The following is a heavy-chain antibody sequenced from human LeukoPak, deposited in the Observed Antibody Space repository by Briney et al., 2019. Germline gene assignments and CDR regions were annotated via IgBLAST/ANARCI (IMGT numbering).Heavy chain of an antibody. CDR1: GFTFSDYY. D-gene: IGHD3-16*01. J-gene: IGHJ1*01. CDR3: AKDDAWGRYKD. CDR2: ISPSGGIT. Sequence: GGSLRLSCAASGFTFSDYYMSWIRQAPGKGLEWVSGISPSGGITYYTDSVRGRFTISRDNSKNTVSLQMNSLRGEDTAVYYCAKDDAWGRYKDWGQGTLVTVSS. V-gene: IGHV3-23*01.